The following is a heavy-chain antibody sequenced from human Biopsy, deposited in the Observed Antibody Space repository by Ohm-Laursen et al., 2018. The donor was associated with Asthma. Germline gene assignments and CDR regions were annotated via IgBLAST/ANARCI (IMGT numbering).Heavy chain of an antibody. V-gene: IGHV3-53*01. J-gene: IGHJ4*02. Sequence: SLRLSCSASGFTVSRYHMFWVRQAPGKGLEWVSVIYSGGTSHTADSVRGRFTISRDFSKNTLHLQMHSLRVEDTAVYYCARGDSSGLSHCYFDYWGQGTLVTVSS. CDR3: ARGDSSGLSHCYFDY. CDR1: GFTVSRYH. D-gene: IGHD3-22*01. CDR2: IYSGGTS.